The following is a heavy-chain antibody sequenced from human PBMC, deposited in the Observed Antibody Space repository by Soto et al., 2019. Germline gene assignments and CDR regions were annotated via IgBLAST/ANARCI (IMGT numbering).Heavy chain of an antibody. J-gene: IGHJ6*02. V-gene: IGHV4-38-2*01. CDR3: ASCPIYYYYGMDV. CDR1: GYSLSSGYY. CDR2: IYHSGST. Sequence: SDTLSLTCAVSGYSLSSGYYWGWIRQPPGKGLEWIGSIYHSGSTYYNPSLKSRVTISVDTSKNQFSLKLSSVTAADTAVYYCASCPIYYYYGMDVWGQGTTVT.